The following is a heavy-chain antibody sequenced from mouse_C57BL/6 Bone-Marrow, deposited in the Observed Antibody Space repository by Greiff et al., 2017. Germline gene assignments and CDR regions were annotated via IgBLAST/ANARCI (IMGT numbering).Heavy chain of an antibody. J-gene: IGHJ3*01. V-gene: IGHV1-50*01. CDR3: AREDYYGSSPFAY. Sequence: QVQLKQPGAELVKPGASVKLSCKASGYTFTSYWMQWVKQRPGQGLEWIGEIDPSDSYTNYNQKFKGKATLTVDTSSSTAYMQLSSLTSEDSAVYYCAREDYYGSSPFAYWGQGTLVTVSA. CDR1: GYTFTSYW. CDR2: IDPSDSYT. D-gene: IGHD1-1*01.